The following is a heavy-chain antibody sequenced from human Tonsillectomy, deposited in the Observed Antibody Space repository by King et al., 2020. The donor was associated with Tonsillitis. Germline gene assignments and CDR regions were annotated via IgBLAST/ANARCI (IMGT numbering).Heavy chain of an antibody. CDR2: MSYDGSNK. CDR1: GFTFTNYG. CDR3: ARDFAPLVYSSGWHSYGMDV. J-gene: IGHJ6*02. V-gene: IGHV3-33*05. D-gene: IGHD6-19*01. Sequence: VQLVESGGGVVQPGRSLRLSCAASGFTFTNYGMHWVRQAPGKGLEWVAVMSYDGSNKYYADSVKGRFTISRDNSKNTLYLQMNSLRAEDTAVYYCARDFAPLVYSSGWHSYGMDVWGQGTTVTVSS.